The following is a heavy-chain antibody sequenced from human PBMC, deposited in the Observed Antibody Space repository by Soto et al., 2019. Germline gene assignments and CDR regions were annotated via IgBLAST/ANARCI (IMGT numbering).Heavy chain of an antibody. D-gene: IGHD3-10*01. V-gene: IGHV4-38-2*01. CDR3: ARVVGATGNYFDD. CDR1: NYSISSGYY. J-gene: IGHJ4*02. Sequence: PSETLSLTCAVSNYSISSGYYWGWIRQPPGKGLEWIGSIYRSGSTSYNPSLKSRVTISVDTSENQFSRKLNSVTAADTAVYYCARVVGATGNYFDDWGRGNLVT. CDR2: IYRSGST.